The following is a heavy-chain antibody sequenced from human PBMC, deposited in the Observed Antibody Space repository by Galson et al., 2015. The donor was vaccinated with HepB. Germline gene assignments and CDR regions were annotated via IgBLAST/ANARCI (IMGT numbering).Heavy chain of an antibody. CDR2: IDPSDSYT. CDR3: ARLGYSRPHEDFDY. J-gene: IGHJ4*02. CDR1: GYSFTSYW. D-gene: IGHD6-13*01. Sequence: SGAEVKKPGESLRISCKGSGYSFTSYWISWVRQMPGKGLEWMGTIDPSDSYTNYSPSFQGHVTISADRSFSTAYLHWSSLKASDTAMYYCARLGYSRPHEDFDYWGQGTLVTVSS. V-gene: IGHV5-10-1*01.